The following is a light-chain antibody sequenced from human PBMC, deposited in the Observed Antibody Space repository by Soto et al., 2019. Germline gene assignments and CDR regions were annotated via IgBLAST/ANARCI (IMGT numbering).Light chain of an antibody. Sequence: QSVLTQPPSVSGAPGQRVTISCTGSSSNIGAGYDVHWYQQVPGTAPKLLIYGNNNRPSGVPDRFSGSKSGASASLAITGLQAEDEADYYCQSYDSRLGARGVFGGGTKLTVL. V-gene: IGLV1-40*01. CDR3: QSYDSRLGARGV. J-gene: IGLJ3*02. CDR2: GNN. CDR1: SSNIGAGYD.